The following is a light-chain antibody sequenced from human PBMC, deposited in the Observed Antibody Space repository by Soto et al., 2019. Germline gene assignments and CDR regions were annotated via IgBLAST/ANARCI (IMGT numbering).Light chain of an antibody. J-gene: IGKJ4*01. Sequence: EIVLTQSPGTLSLSPGERATLSCRASQSIDSNYLAWYQQKPGQAPRLLIYAATSRATGIPDRFSGSGSGTDFTLTISRLEPEYFAVYYCQQYGSSSTFGGGTKVEIK. CDR1: QSIDSNY. V-gene: IGKV3-20*01. CDR3: QQYGSSST. CDR2: AAT.